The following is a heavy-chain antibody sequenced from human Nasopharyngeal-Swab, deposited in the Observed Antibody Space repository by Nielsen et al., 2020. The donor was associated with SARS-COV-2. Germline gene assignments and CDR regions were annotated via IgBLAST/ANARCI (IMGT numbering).Heavy chain of an antibody. Sequence: SETLSLTCAVYAGSFSGYYWSWIRQSPGKGLEWVGEINRGGGTNYNPSLKSRVTISIDTSKNQLSLKLTSVTAADTAVYYCARVVRELDLKYYFHYHYMDVWGKGTTVTVSS. CDR1: AGSFSGYY. V-gene: IGHV4-34*01. J-gene: IGHJ6*03. CDR2: INRGGGT. CDR3: ARVVRELDLKYYFHYHYMDV. D-gene: IGHD1-1*01.